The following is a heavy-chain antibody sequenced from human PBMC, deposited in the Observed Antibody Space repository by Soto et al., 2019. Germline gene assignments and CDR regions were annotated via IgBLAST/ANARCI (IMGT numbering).Heavy chain of an antibody. J-gene: IGHJ6*02. V-gene: IGHV2-5*02. CDR2: IYWDDDK. CDR1: GFSVSTSGVG. D-gene: IGHD2-15*01. CDR3: AHKGGRGAAMDV. Sequence: QITLKESGPTLVKPTQTLTLTCTFSGFSVSTSGVGVAWIRQPPGKALEWLALIYWDDDKRYSPFLQSRVTITKDTSKTQVVLTMTNKDPVDTATYYCAHKGGRGAAMDVWGQGTTVTVSS.